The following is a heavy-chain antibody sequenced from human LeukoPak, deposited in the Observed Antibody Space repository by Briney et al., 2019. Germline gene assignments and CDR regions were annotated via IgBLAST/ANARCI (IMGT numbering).Heavy chain of an antibody. CDR2: IYYSGST. V-gene: IGHV4-39*07. Sequence: SETLSLTCTVSGGSISSSSYYWGWIRQPPGKGLEWTGSIYYSGSTYYNPSLKSRVTISVDTSKNQFSLKLGSVTAADTAVYYCARDYSSSSRDLDYWGQGTLVTVSS. CDR1: GGSISSSSYY. D-gene: IGHD6-6*01. CDR3: ARDYSSSSRDLDY. J-gene: IGHJ4*02.